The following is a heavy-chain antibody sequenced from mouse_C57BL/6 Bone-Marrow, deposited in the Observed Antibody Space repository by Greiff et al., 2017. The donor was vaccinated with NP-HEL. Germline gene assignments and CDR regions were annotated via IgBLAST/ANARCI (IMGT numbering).Heavy chain of an antibody. CDR3: ARRQLRLEVFAY. V-gene: IGHV1-53*01. CDR2: INPSNGGT. J-gene: IGHJ3*01. D-gene: IGHD3-2*02. Sequence: QVHVKQPGTELVKPGASVKLSCKASGYTFTSYWMHWVKQRPGQGLEWIGNINPSNGGTNYNEKFKSKATLTVDKSSSTAYMQLSSRTSEDSAVYYCARRQLRLEVFAYWGQGTLVTVSA. CDR1: GYTFTSYW.